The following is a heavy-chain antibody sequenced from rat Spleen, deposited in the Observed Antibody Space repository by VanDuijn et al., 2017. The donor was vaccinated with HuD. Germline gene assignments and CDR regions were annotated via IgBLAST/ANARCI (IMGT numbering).Heavy chain of an antibody. CDR3: ARGDNNYGWFAY. CDR1: GFTFSDYY. J-gene: IGHJ3*01. V-gene: IGHV5-22*01. D-gene: IGHD1-10*01. CDR2: ISYEGSST. Sequence: EVQLVESGGGLVQPGRSLKLSCAASGFTFSDYYMAWVRQAPKKGLEWVASISYEGSSTYYGDSVKGRFTISRDNAKSTLYLQMNSLRSEDTATYYCARGDNNYGWFAYWGQGTLVTVSS.